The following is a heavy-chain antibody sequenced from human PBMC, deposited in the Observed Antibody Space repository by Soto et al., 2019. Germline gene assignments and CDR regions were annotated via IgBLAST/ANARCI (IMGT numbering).Heavy chain of an antibody. J-gene: IGHJ6*02. D-gene: IGHD3-3*02. V-gene: IGHV1-69*01. Sequence: QVQLVQSGAEVKKPGSSVKVSCKASGGTFSSYAISWVRQAPGQGLEWMGGIIPMFGTKKHAQKFQGRVMMTADESTSTVYMELSSLRSEDTAVYYCGREGSFVGGGHYFYGMDVWGQGTTVIVSS. CDR3: GREGSFVGGGHYFYGMDV. CDR1: GGTFSSYA. CDR2: IIPMFGTK.